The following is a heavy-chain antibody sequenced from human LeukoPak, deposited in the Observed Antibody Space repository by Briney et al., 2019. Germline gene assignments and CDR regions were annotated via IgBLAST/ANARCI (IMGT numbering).Heavy chain of an antibody. V-gene: IGHV1-2*02. CDR3: ARGCSGGSCYYYYYMDV. Sequence: ASVKVSCKASGYTFTGYYMHWVRQAPGQGLEWMGWINPNSGGTNYAQKFQGRVTMTRDTSISTAYMELSRLRSDDTAVYYCARGCSGGSCYYYYYMDVWGKGTMVTVSS. CDR1: GYTFTGYY. D-gene: IGHD2-15*01. J-gene: IGHJ6*03. CDR2: INPNSGGT.